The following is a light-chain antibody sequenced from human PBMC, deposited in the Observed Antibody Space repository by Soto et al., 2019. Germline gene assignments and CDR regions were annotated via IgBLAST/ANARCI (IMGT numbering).Light chain of an antibody. Sequence: EIVRTQSPATLSVSPGERATLSCRASQSVSSNLAWYQQKPGQAPRLLIYGASTRATGIPARFSGSGSGTEFTLTISSLQSEDFAVYYCQQYNNWPFTFGGGTKVEIK. CDR3: QQYNNWPFT. V-gene: IGKV3-15*01. CDR1: QSVSSN. CDR2: GAS. J-gene: IGKJ4*01.